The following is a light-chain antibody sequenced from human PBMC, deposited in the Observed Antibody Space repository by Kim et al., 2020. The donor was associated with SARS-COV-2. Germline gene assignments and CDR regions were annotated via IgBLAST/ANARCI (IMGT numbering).Light chain of an antibody. J-gene: IGKJ1*01. CDR1: QNINSN. CDR2: GAS. V-gene: IGKV3-15*01. Sequence: EIVMTQSPATLSVSPGERATLSCRASQNINSNLVWYQQKPGQAPRLLIYGASTRATGIPARFSGSGSGTEFTLTISSLQSEDFAVYYCQQYNNWPRTFGQGTKVDIK. CDR3: QQYNNWPRT.